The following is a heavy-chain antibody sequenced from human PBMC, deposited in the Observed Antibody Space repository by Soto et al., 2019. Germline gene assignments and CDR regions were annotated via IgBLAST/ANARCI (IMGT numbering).Heavy chain of an antibody. Sequence: GGSLRLSCAASGFTFSDYSMTWIRQAPGKGLEWASQIGPKSGYTLYADSVRGRFTISRDNARNLLYLQMNSLRDEDTGFYYCARDFYGEDYWGQGTLVTVSS. V-gene: IGHV3-11*06. J-gene: IGHJ4*02. D-gene: IGHD4-17*01. CDR3: ARDFYGEDY. CDR1: GFTFSDYS. CDR2: IGPKSGYT.